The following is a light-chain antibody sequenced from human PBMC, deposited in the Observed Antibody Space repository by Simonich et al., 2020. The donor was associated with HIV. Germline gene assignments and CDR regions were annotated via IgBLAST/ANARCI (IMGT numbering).Light chain of an antibody. CDR3: MQALQTPFT. J-gene: IGKJ3*01. Sequence: DIVMTQSPLSLPVTPGEPASISCRSSQSLRHSNGYNYLDWYLQKPGQSPQLLIYLGSNRASGVPDRFSGSGSGTDFTLQISRVEAEDVGVYYCMQALQTPFTFGPGTKVDIK. CDR1: QSLRHSNGYNY. CDR2: LGS. V-gene: IGKV2-28*01.